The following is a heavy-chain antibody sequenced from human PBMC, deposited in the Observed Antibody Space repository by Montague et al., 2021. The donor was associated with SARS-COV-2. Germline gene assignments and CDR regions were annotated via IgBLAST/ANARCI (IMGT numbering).Heavy chain of an antibody. CDR1: GGSISSYY. J-gene: IGHJ6*02. D-gene: IGHD3-16*01. Sequence: SETLSLTCTVSGGSISSYYWSWVRQPPGKGLEWIGYIYYSGSTNYNPSLKSRVTISVDTSKNQFSLKLSSVTAADTAVYYCARHLQVDDYVCGSFGDFYYWGMDAWGQGTTVTVSS. V-gene: IGHV4-59*08. CDR3: ARHLQVDDYVCGSFGDFYYWGMDA. CDR2: IYYSGST.